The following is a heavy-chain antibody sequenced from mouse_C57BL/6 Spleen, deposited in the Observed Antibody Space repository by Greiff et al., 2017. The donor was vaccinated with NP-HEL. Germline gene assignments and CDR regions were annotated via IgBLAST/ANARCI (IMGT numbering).Heavy chain of an antibody. V-gene: IGHV3-6*01. Sequence: ESGPGLVKPSQSLSLTCSVTGYSITSGYYWNWIRQFPGNKLEWMGYISYDGSNNYNPSLKNRISITRDTSKNQFFLKLNSVTTEDTATYYCARGGSSHAYWGQGTLVTVSA. CDR3: ARGGSSHAY. CDR1: GYSITSGYY. D-gene: IGHD1-1*01. J-gene: IGHJ3*01. CDR2: ISYDGSN.